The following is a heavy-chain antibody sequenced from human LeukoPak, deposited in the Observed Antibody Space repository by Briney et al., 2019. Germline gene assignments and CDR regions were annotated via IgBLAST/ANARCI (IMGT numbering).Heavy chain of an antibody. CDR1: GGTFSSYA. D-gene: IGHD6-19*01. CDR2: IIPIFGTA. V-gene: IGHV1-69*06. J-gene: IGHJ4*02. CDR3: AREGIAVAGLDY. Sequence: GASVKVSCKASGGTFSSYAISRVRHAPGQGVEWMGGIIPIFGTANYAQKFQGRVTITADKSTSTAYMELSSLRSEDTAVYYCAREGIAVAGLDYWGQGTLVTVSS.